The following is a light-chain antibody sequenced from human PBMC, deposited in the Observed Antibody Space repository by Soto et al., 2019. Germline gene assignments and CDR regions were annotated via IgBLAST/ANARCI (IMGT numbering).Light chain of an antibody. CDR2: TAS. Sequence: DIQMTQSPSSVSASVGDRVTITCRASQSISTWLAWYQQKPGTAPNLLIFTASYLQSGVPSRFSGSGSGTDFTLTISSLEPEDFAVYYCQQYNSYSWTFGQGTKVDI. J-gene: IGKJ1*01. CDR1: QSISTW. CDR3: QQYNSYSWT. V-gene: IGKV1-12*01.